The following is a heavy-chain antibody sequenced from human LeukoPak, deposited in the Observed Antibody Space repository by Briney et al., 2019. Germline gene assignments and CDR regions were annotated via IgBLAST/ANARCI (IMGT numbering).Heavy chain of an antibody. Sequence: PGGSLRLSCAASGFTFSGYSMNWVRQAPGKGLEWVSYISSSSSTIYYADSVKGRFTISRDNAKNSLYLQMNSLRAEDTAVYYCARDHYDILTGYGRYYMDVWGKGTTVTVSS. CDR1: GFTFSGYS. CDR3: ARDHYDILTGYGRYYMDV. CDR2: ISSSSSTI. D-gene: IGHD3-9*01. J-gene: IGHJ6*03. V-gene: IGHV3-48*01.